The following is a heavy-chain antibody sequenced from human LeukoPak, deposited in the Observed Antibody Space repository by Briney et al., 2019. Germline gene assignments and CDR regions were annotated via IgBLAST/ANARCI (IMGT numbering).Heavy chain of an antibody. V-gene: IGHV4-30-4*08. D-gene: IGHD3-10*01. CDR3: ARTSLGGAWFDP. J-gene: IGHJ5*02. CDR2: IYYNGST. CDR1: GGSISSGDYY. Sequence: SETLSLTCTVSGGSISSGDYYWSWIRQPPGKGLEWIGYIYYNGSTYYNPSLKSRLTISVATSKNQSSLKLSSVTAAATAVYYCARTSLGGAWFDPWGQGTLVTVSS.